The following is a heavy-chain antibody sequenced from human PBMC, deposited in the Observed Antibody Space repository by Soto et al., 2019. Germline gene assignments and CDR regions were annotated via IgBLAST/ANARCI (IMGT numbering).Heavy chain of an antibody. CDR1: GYTFRNFG. V-gene: IGHV1-18*01. D-gene: IGHD2-8*01. Sequence: ASVKVSCKASGYTFRNFGISWVRQAPGQGLEWMGWISAYNANANYAQKFQGRLTMTADTSTSTAYMELRSLRSDDTAVYYCARVPRYCTNGVCPTAEFDPWGQGTLVTVSS. J-gene: IGHJ5*02. CDR3: ARVPRYCTNGVCPTAEFDP. CDR2: ISAYNANA.